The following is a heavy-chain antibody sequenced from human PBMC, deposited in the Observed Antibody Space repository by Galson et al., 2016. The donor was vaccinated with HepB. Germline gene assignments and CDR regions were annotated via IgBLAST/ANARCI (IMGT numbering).Heavy chain of an antibody. CDR3: ARVGSLAGSGTYDY. CDR1: GFTFSDFY. D-gene: IGHD3-10*01. V-gene: IGHV3-11*06. Sequence: SGFTFSDFYMSWLRQAPGKGLEWLSYISGSGSDTIYADSLKGRFTISRDNAENSLFLQIHSLGAEDTAVYYCARVGSLAGSGTYDYWGQGPLVTGSS. CDR2: ISGSGSDT. J-gene: IGHJ4*02.